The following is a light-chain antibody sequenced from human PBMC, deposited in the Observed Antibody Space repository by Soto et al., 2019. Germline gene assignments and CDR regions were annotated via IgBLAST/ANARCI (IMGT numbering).Light chain of an antibody. CDR3: TSYTTSGTWV. Sequence: QSALTQPASVSGSPGQSITISCTGTSSDIGGYNYVSWYQQHPGKAPKLLIYEVSNRPSGVSIRFSGSKSGNTASLTISGLQADDEADYYCTSYTTSGTWVFGGGTKHTVL. CDR2: EVS. J-gene: IGLJ3*02. V-gene: IGLV2-14*01. CDR1: SSDIGGYNY.